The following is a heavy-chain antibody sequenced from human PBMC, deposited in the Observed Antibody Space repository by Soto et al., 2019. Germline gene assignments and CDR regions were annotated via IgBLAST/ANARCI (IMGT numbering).Heavy chain of an antibody. V-gene: IGHV1-3*01. D-gene: IGHD3-10*01. Sequence: ASVKVSCTASGYTFTSYAMHWVRQAPGQRLEWMGWINAGNGNTKYSQKFQGRVTITRDTSASTAYMELSSLRSEDTAVYYCARLLTMVRGVHPPPFGYWGQGTLVTVSS. J-gene: IGHJ4*02. CDR3: ARLLTMVRGVHPPPFGY. CDR2: INAGNGNT. CDR1: GYTFTSYA.